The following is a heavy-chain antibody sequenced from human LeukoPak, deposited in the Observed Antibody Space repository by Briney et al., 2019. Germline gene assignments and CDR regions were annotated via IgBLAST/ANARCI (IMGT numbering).Heavy chain of an antibody. CDR3: ARGLLLWFGEISPSDAFDI. CDR1: GYTFTSYG. V-gene: IGHV1-18*01. J-gene: IGHJ3*02. Sequence: AASVKVSCKASGYTFTSYGISWVRQAPGQGLEWMGWISAYNGNTNYAQKLQGRVTMTTDTSTSTAYMELRSLRSDDTAVYYCARGLLLWFGEISPSDAFDIWGQGTMVTVSS. D-gene: IGHD3-10*01. CDR2: ISAYNGNT.